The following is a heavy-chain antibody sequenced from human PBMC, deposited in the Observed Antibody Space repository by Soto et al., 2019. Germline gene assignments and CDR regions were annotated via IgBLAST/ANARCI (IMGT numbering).Heavy chain of an antibody. CDR2: IYTGGNT. D-gene: IGHD3-10*01. J-gene: IGHJ6*02. V-gene: IGHV3-53*01. CDR1: GFTVTSYY. CDR3: ARDYYYGSGNYYRADYYHYGMDV. Sequence: GGSLRLSCAASGFTVTSYYMSWVRQAPGKGLEWVSLIYTGGNTNYADSVKGRFTISRDNSKNTLYLQMNSLRAEDTAVYYCARDYYYGSGNYYRADYYHYGMDVWGQGTTVTVS.